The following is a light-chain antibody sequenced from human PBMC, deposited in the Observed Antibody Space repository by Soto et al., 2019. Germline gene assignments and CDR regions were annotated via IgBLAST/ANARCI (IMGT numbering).Light chain of an antibody. CDR1: SSDVGGYEY. V-gene: IGLV2-14*01. J-gene: IGLJ1*01. CDR2: EVR. CDR3: SSYRGGSTYV. Sequence: QSALTQPASVPGSPGQSITISCTGTSSDVGGYEYVSWYQQHPGKAPKLMIYEVRDRPSGVSSRFSGSKSGNTASLTISGLQAEDEADYYCSSYRGGSTYVFGTGTKVTVL.